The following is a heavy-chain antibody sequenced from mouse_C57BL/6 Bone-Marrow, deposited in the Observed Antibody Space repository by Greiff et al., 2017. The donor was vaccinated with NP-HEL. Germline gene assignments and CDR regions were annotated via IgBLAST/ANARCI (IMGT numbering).Heavy chain of an antibody. J-gene: IGHJ2*01. CDR3: ARLLRYLYYFDY. V-gene: IGHV1-69*01. Sequence: QVQLQQPGAELVMPGASVKLSCKASGYTFTSYWMHWVKQRPGQGLEWIGEIDPSDSYTNYNQKFKGKSTLTVDKSSSTAYMQLSSLTSEDSAVYYCARLLRYLYYFDYWGQGTTLTVSS. D-gene: IGHD1-1*01. CDR1: GYTFTSYW. CDR2: IDPSDSYT.